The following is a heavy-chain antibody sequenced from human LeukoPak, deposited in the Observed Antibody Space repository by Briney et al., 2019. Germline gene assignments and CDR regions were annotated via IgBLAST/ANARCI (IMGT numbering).Heavy chain of an antibody. CDR2: MNPNSGNT. CDR3: ARVNGPVDY. Sequence: ASAKVSCKTSGYTFTTYDINWVRRAAGQGREWKGWMNPNSGNTGYAQKFQGRVTMTRSTSISTAYMDLSSLRSDDTAVYYCARVNGPVDYWGQGTLVTVSS. J-gene: IGHJ4*02. V-gene: IGHV1-8*01. CDR1: GYTFTTYD. D-gene: IGHD1-1*01.